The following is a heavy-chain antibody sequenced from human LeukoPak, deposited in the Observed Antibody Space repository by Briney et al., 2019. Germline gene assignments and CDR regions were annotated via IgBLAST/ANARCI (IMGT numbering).Heavy chain of an antibody. CDR1: GFTFSSYA. J-gene: IGHJ6*02. CDR3: AKKTVTTDYCYYGMDV. D-gene: IGHD4-17*01. CDR2: ISGSGGST. Sequence: QTGGSLRLSCAASGFTFSSYAMSWVRQAPGKGLEWVSAISGSGGSTYYADSVKGRFTISRDNSKNTLYLQMNSLRAEDTAVYYCAKKTVTTDYCYYGMDVWGQGTTVTVSS. V-gene: IGHV3-23*01.